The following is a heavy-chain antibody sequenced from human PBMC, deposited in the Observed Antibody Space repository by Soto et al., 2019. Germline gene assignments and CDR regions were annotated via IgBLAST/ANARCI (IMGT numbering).Heavy chain of an antibody. CDR2: IYYSGST. V-gene: IGHV4-39*01. CDR3: ARRGYDHELDY. D-gene: IGHD5-12*01. Sequence: SETLSLTCTVSGGSISSSSYYWGWIRQPPGKGLEWIGSIYYSGSTYYNPSLKSRVTISVDTSKNQFSLKLSSVTAADTAVYYCARRGYDHELDYWGQGTLVT. CDR1: GGSISSSSYY. J-gene: IGHJ4*02.